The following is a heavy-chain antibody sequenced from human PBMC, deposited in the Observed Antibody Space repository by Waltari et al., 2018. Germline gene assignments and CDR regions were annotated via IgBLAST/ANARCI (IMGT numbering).Heavy chain of an antibody. D-gene: IGHD3-3*02. V-gene: IGHV3-74*01. J-gene: IGHJ4*02. CDR3: TFVAGPVY. CDR2: INIEGTYT. Sequence: EVQLVESGGGLVPPGGSLRLSCAASGFRLTDSFMHWGRQVPGKGLEWVSRINIEGTYTDYAYSVKGRFTISRDNARKMVYLQMNSLRAEDAGLYYCTFVAGPVYWGLGTPVTVSS. CDR1: GFRLTDSF.